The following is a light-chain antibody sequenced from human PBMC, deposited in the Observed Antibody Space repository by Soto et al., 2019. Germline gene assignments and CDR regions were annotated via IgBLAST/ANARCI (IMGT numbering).Light chain of an antibody. V-gene: IGKV1-27*01. CDR3: QKCKVTPFT. Sequence: DIHMTQSPSYLSAFVGDRVTITCRASQDTRNFLAWYQQKPGKVPKLLIYAASTLQSGVPSRFSGSGSGTDFTLTISSLQPEDVATYYCQKCKVTPFTFGGGTKVDIK. CDR1: QDTRNF. CDR2: AAS. J-gene: IGKJ4*01.